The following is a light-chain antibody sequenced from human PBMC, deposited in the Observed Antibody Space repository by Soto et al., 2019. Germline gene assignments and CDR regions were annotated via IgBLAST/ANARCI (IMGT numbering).Light chain of an antibody. CDR2: SAS. CDR3: QQSGPTAT. CDR1: QRVRDNF. V-gene: IGKV3-20*01. Sequence: EIVLTQSPGTLSLTPGERATLSCRASQRVRDNFLAWYQHKPGQAPKLLIYSASTRASGIPDRFTASGSGTYFTLTINGLEPEDFAVYYCQQSGPTATFGPGSMVEIK. J-gene: IGKJ1*01.